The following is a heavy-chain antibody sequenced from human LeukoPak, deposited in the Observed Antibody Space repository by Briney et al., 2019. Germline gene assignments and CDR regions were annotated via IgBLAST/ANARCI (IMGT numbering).Heavy chain of an antibody. CDR2: IYYSGST. CDR1: GGSISSSSYY. J-gene: IGHJ6*03. Sequence: SETLSLTCTVSGGSISSSSYYWGWIRQPPGKGLEWIGSIYYSGSTYYNPSLKSRVTISVDTSKNQFSLKLSSVTAADTAVYYCARAPVGGRSYYYYYYMDVWGKGTTVTVSS. V-gene: IGHV4-39*07. D-gene: IGHD1-26*01. CDR3: ARAPVGGRSYYYYYYMDV.